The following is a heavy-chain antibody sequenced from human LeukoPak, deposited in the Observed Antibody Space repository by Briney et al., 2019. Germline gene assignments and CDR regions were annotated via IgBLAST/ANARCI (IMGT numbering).Heavy chain of an antibody. CDR3: ASDVAAPYYDSSGLDY. CDR2: IWYDGSNK. V-gene: IGHV3-33*01. D-gene: IGHD3-22*01. Sequence: GRSLRLSCAASGFTFSSYGMHWVRQAPGKGLGWVAVIWYDGSNKYYADSVKGRFTISRDNSKNTLYLQMNSLRAEDTAVYYCASDVAAPYYDSSGLDYWGQGTLVTVSS. CDR1: GFTFSSYG. J-gene: IGHJ4*02.